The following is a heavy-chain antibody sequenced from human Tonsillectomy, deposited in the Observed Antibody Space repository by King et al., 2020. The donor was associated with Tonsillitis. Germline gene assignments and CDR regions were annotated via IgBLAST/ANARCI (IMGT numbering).Heavy chain of an antibody. Sequence: QLQESGPGLEKPSETLSLTCTVSGGSISSSYWSWLRQPPGKGLEWIGNIYYSGSTNYNPSLKSRVTMSVDTSKNQFSLKLSSVTAADTAVYYCARDRVRNWGGNWFDPWGQGTLVTVSS. CDR1: GGSISSSY. CDR3: ARDRVRNWGGNWFDP. CDR2: IYYSGST. D-gene: IGHD7-27*01. V-gene: IGHV4-59*01. J-gene: IGHJ5*02.